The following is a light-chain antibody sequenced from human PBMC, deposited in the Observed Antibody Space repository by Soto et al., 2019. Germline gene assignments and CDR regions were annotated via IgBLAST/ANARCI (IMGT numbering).Light chain of an antibody. CDR2: EDN. CDR3: QSYDSRNPWV. J-gene: IGLJ2*01. CDR1: SGSIASNY. V-gene: IGLV6-57*02. Sequence: NFMLTQPHSVSESPGKTVTISCTGSSGSIASNYVQWYQQRPGSAPTTVIYEDNQRPSGVPDRFSGSIDSSSNSASLTISGLKTEDEADYFCQSYDSRNPWVFGGGTKLTVL.